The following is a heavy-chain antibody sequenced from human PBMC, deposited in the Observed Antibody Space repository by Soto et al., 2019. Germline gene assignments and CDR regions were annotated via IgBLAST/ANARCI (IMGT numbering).Heavy chain of an antibody. CDR2: IYSGGST. D-gene: IGHD2-15*01. CDR3: ARGPGGGFVDY. Sequence: EVQLVESGGGLVQPGGSLRLSCAASGFTVSSNYMSWVRQAPGKGLEWVSVIYSGGSTYYADSVKGRFTISRHNSKNTLYRQVNRLRAEDTAVYYCARGPGGGFVDYWGQGTLVTVSS. V-gene: IGHV3-53*04. CDR1: GFTVSSNY. J-gene: IGHJ4*02.